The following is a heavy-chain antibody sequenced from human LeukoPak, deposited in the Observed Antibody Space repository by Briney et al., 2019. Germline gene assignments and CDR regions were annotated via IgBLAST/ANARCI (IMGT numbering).Heavy chain of an antibody. CDR1: GFTFSSYA. D-gene: IGHD2-21*02. CDR2: ISGSGGST. CDR3: AKRAGISYCGGDCYSP. Sequence: GGSLRLSCAASGFTFSSYAMSWVRQAPGKGLEWVSAISGSGGSTYYADSVKGRFTISRDNSKNTLYLQMNNLRAEDTAVYYCAKRAGISYCGGDCYSPWGQGTLVTVSS. V-gene: IGHV3-23*01. J-gene: IGHJ4*02.